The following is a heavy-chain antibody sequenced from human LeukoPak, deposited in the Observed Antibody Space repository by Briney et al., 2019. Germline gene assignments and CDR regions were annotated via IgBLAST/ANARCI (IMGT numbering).Heavy chain of an antibody. D-gene: IGHD2/OR15-2a*01. CDR2: VSGGGSAT. CDR3: TRDLSPAHF. Sequence: GGSLRLSCTGSGFTFSTYWMHWVRQAPGKRLVWVSRVSGGGSATVYADSVKGRFTISRDNAKNTLYLQMNSLRVDGTAVYYCTRDLSPAHFWGQGTLVTVSS. V-gene: IGHV3-74*01. CDR1: GFTFSTYW. J-gene: IGHJ4*02.